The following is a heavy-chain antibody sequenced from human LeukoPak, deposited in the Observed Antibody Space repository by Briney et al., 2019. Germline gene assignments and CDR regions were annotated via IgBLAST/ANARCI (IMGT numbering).Heavy chain of an antibody. Sequence: SETLSLTCTVSGYSISSGYYWGWIRQPPGKGLGWIGSIYHSGSTYYNPSLKSRVTISVDTSKNQFSLKLSSVTAADTAVYYCAREEGAIQLGYFDLWGRGTLVTVSS. CDR2: IYHSGST. V-gene: IGHV4-38-2*02. J-gene: IGHJ2*01. CDR1: GYSISSGYY. CDR3: AREEGAIQLGYFDL. D-gene: IGHD2-21*01.